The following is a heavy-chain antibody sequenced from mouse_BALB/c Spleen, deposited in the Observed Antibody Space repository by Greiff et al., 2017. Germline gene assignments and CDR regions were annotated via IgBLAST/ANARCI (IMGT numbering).Heavy chain of an antibody. V-gene: IGHV1-7*01. Sequence: VHLVESGAELAKPGASVKMSCKASGYTFTSYWMHWVKQRPGQGLEWIGYINPSTGYTEYNQKFKDKATLTADKSSSTAYMQLSSLTSEDSAVYYCARSYGYPSYFDYWGQGTTLTVSS. CDR3: ARSYGYPSYFDY. J-gene: IGHJ2*01. CDR1: GYTFTSYW. CDR2: INPSTGYT. D-gene: IGHD2-14*01.